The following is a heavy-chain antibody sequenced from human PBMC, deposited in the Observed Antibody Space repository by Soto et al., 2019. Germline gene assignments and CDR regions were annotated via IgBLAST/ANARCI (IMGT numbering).Heavy chain of an antibody. V-gene: IGHV4-59*01. CDR2: IYYSGST. Sequence: ASETLSLTCTVSGGSISSYYWSWIRQPPGKGLEWIGYIYYSGSTNYNPSLKSRVTISVDTSKNQFSLKLSSVTAADTAVYYCARNPNLKYYYYYYMDVWGKGTTVTVSS. CDR3: ARNPNLKYYYYYYMDV. CDR1: GGSISSYY. J-gene: IGHJ6*03.